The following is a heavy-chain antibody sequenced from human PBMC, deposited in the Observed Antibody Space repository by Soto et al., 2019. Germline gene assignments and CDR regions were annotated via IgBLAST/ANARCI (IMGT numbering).Heavy chain of an antibody. J-gene: IGHJ6*02. V-gene: IGHV3-15*07. CDR1: GFTFSTAW. CDR2: IKSVAAGGTT. CDR3: TTKTTLSRLGIDV. Sequence: EVQLVESGGGLVKPGGSLRLSCAASGFTFSTAWMTWVRQAPGKGLEWVGRIKSVAAGGTTDYAAPVRGRFTISRDDSKNTLSLQMSSLKSEDTAVYYCTTKTTLSRLGIDVWGQGTTVTVSS. D-gene: IGHD4-4*01.